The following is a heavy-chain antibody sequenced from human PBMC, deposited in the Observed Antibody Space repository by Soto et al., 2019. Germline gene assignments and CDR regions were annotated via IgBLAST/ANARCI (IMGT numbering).Heavy chain of an antibody. J-gene: IGHJ5*02. CDR1: GFTFSSYS. D-gene: IGHD1-7*01. CDR3: ARDRITGTTRRDVNWFDP. CDR2: ISSSSSYI. V-gene: IGHV3-21*01. Sequence: PGGSLRLSCAASGFTFSSYSMNWVRQAPGKGLEWVSSISSSSSYIYYADSVKGRFTISRDNAKNSLYLQMNSLRAEDTAVYYCARDRITGTTRRDVNWFDPWGQGTLVTVSS.